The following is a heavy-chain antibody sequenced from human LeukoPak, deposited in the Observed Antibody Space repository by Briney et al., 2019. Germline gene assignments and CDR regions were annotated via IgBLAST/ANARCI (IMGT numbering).Heavy chain of an antibody. CDR3: ARGFPAGSGSRGSHAFDI. J-gene: IGHJ3*02. D-gene: IGHD5-12*01. CDR1: GGSFSAYY. Sequence: SETLSLTCAVYGGSFSAYYWNWIRQSPGKGLEWIGEINYGGSTKYNPTLKSQVTIPVDPSKNQFSLNLSPVTAADTAVYYCARGFPAGSGSRGSHAFDIWGQGTMVTVSS. V-gene: IGHV4-34*01. CDR2: INYGGST.